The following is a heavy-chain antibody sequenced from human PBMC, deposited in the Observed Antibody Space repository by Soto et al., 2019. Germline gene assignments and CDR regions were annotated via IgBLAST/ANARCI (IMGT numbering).Heavy chain of an antibody. D-gene: IGHD3-16*02. Sequence: QVQLVQSGAEVKKPGASVKVSCKAFGYTFTNYAIHWVRQAPGQRLEWMGWMNAGNRNTEYSQKFQGRIIMTKDTSANTAYMELSSLISEDTAVYYCARGYDYVWGSYRSDAFDVWGQGTMLTVS. V-gene: IGHV1-3*01. CDR1: GYTFTNYA. CDR2: MNAGNRNT. CDR3: ARGYDYVWGSYRSDAFDV. J-gene: IGHJ3*01.